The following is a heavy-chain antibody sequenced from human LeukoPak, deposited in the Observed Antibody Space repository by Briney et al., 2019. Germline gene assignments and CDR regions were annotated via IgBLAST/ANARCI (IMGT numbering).Heavy chain of an antibody. CDR1: GSSFSTST. CDR3: ARDLYGAPSRGSFDS. D-gene: IGHD4/OR15-4a*01. V-gene: IGHV1-18*01. CDR2: IRIYNGDT. J-gene: IGHJ5*01. Sequence: ASVKVSCMASGSSFSTSTISWVRQAPGQGLEWLGWIRIYNGDTNYAQNLQGRLTMTTDTSTKTTYMELRSLTSDDTAIYYCARDLYGAPSRGSFDSWGQGTLVTVSS.